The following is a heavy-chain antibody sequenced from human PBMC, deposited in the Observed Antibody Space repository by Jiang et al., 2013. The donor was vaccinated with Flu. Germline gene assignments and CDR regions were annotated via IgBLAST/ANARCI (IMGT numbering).Heavy chain of an antibody. CDR2: ILSDGSNT. J-gene: IGHJ6*03. CDR1: GFTFSSYG. V-gene: IGHV3-30*18. D-gene: IGHD1-1*01. Sequence: GRSLRLSCAASGFTFSSYGFTGSARLQARGLEWVAVILSDGSNTYYADSVKGRFTISRDNSKNTLYLQMNSLRAEDTAVYYCAKEPWERYTNYYYYMDVWGKGTTVTVSS. CDR3: AKEPWERYTNYYYYMDV.